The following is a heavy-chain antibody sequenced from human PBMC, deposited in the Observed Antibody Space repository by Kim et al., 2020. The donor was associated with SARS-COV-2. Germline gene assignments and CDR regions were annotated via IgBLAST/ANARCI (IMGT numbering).Heavy chain of an antibody. V-gene: IGHV1-3*01. CDR2: FNAANDKT. D-gene: IGHD4-4*01. CDR1: GYTFKSYP. J-gene: IGHJ4*02. Sequence: ASVKVSCKASGYTFKSYPIHWLRQAPGQRLEWMGWFNAANDKTQYSQKFQGRVTITRDTSANTAYMDLRSLTSEDTAVYYCARDMNPTVYDYWGQGTLVTYSS. CDR3: ARDMNPTVYDY.